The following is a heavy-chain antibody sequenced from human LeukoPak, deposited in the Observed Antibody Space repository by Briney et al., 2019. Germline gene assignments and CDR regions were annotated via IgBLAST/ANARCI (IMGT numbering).Heavy chain of an antibody. J-gene: IGHJ4*02. CDR2: IHYSGSS. CDR3: VLAPNSNWFDF. Sequence: SETLSLTCSVSGDSVSSFYWNWIRQSPGRGLEWIGNIHYSGSSIYNPSLRSRVTMSIDTSKKQFLLKLTSVTAADTAVYYCVLAPNSNWFDFWGQGTLVTASS. CDR1: GDSVSSFY. D-gene: IGHD2-15*01. V-gene: IGHV4-59*08.